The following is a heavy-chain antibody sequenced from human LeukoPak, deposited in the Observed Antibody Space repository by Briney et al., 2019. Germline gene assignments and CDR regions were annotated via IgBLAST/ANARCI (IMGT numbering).Heavy chain of an antibody. CDR3: TTDEWELFDAFDI. V-gene: IGHV3-15*01. Sequence: GGSLRLSCAASGFTFSNAWMSWVRQAPGKGLEWVGRIKSKTDGGTTDYAAPVKGRFTISRDDSKNTLYLQMNSLKTEDTVVYYCTTDEWELFDAFDIWGQGTMVTVSS. CDR2: IKSKTDGGTT. CDR1: GFTFSNAW. J-gene: IGHJ3*02. D-gene: IGHD1-26*01.